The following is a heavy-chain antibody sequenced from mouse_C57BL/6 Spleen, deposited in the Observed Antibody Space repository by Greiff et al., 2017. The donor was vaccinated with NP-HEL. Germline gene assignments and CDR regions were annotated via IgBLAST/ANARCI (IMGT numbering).Heavy chain of an antibody. V-gene: IGHV1-78*01. J-gene: IGHJ2*01. CDR2: IYPRDGST. D-gene: IGHD1-1*01. Sequence: QVQLQQSDAELVKPGASVKISCKASGYTFTDYTIHWMKQRPEQGLEWIGYIYPRDGSTKYNEKFKGKATLTADKSSSTAYMQLNSLTTVDSAVSFGAREITTIVAPYYFDYWGQGTTLTVSS. CDR3: AREITTIVAPYYFDY. CDR1: GYTFTDYT.